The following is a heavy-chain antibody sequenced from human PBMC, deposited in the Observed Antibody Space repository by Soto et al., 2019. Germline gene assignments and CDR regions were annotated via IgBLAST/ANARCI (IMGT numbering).Heavy chain of an antibody. Sequence: QVQLVQSGAEVKKPGSSVKVSCKASGGTFSSYAISWVRQAPGQGLEWIGGIIPIFGTANYAQKFQGRVTITADESTSTAYKEMSSLRSEDTAVYYCARDSLSALEDTAMVNFDYWGKGPLVTGSS. D-gene: IGHD5-18*01. CDR3: ARDSLSALEDTAMVNFDY. CDR2: IIPIFGTA. J-gene: IGHJ4*02. V-gene: IGHV1-69*01. CDR1: GGTFSSYA.